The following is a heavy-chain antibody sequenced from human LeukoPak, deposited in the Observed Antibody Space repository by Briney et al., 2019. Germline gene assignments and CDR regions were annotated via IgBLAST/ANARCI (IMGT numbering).Heavy chain of an antibody. Sequence: GASVKVSCKASGGTFSSYAISWVRQAPGQGLEWMGRIIPILGIANYAQKFQGSVTITADKSTSTAYMELSSLRSEDTAVYYCARDFLSASPFYGSGSYVVDVWGQGTTVTVSS. D-gene: IGHD3-10*01. CDR1: GGTFSSYA. CDR2: IIPILGIA. J-gene: IGHJ6*02. CDR3: ARDFLSASPFYGSGSYVVDV. V-gene: IGHV1-69*04.